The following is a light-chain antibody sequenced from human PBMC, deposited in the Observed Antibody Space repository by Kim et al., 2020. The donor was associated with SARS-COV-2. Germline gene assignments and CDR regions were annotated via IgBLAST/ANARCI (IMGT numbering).Light chain of an antibody. CDR2: GAS. V-gene: IGKV3-15*01. Sequence: VSPGERATLSCRASQSVSSNLAWYQQKPGQAPRLLIYGASTRATGIPARFSGSGSGTEFTLTISSLQSEDFAVYYCQQYNNPRGTFGQGTKVDIK. CDR3: QQYNNPRGT. J-gene: IGKJ1*01. CDR1: QSVSSN.